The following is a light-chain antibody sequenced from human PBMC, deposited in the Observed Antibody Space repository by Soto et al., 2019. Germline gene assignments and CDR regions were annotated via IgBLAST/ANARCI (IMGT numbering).Light chain of an antibody. V-gene: IGLV1-40*01. Sequence: QSVVTQPPSVTGAPGQRVTISCTGSSSNIGAGYDVHWYQQLPGTAPKLLIYVNSNRPSGVPDRFSGSKSGTSASLAITGLHAEAESDYYCLSYDSSLSVVFGGGTKLTVL. CDR1: SSNIGAGYD. CDR2: VNS. CDR3: LSYDSSLSVV. J-gene: IGLJ2*01.